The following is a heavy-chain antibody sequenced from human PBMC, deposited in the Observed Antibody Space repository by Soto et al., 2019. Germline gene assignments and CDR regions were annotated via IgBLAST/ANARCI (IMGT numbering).Heavy chain of an antibody. J-gene: IGHJ6*02. V-gene: IGHV3-43D*04. CDR2: VNWDGDTT. CDR1: GFTFDDFA. D-gene: IGHD4-17*01. Sequence: GGSLRLSCAASGFTFDDFAMCWVRQVPGKGLEWISLVNWDGDTTFYADSVKGRFIISRDNSKNSVYLQMNSLRPDDSAIYYCAKGATVTTHYQYYGMDVWGRGTTVTVSS. CDR3: AKGATVTTHYQYYGMDV.